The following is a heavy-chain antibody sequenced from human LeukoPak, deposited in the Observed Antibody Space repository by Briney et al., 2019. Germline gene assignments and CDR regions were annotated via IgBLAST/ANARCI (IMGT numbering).Heavy chain of an antibody. V-gene: IGHV3-74*01. Sequence: GGSLRLSCAASGFTFSSYWMHWGRQAPGKGLVWVSRINTDGSSTSYADSVKGRFTISRDNAKNTLYLQMNSLRAEDTAVYYCARVEWEDYYYYMDVWGKGTTVTVSS. CDR1: GFTFSSYW. CDR3: ARVEWEDYYYYMDV. J-gene: IGHJ6*03. CDR2: INTDGSST. D-gene: IGHD1-26*01.